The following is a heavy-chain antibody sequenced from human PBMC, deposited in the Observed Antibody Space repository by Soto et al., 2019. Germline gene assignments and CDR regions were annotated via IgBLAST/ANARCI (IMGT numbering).Heavy chain of an antibody. CDR3: ARGRGRYDYICGSYPLEPYDY. V-gene: IGHV4-34*01. CDR2: INHSGST. D-gene: IGHD3-16*02. CDR1: GGSFSGYY. Sequence: TSETLSLTCAVYGGSFSGYYWSWIRQPPGKGLEWIGEINHSGSTNYNPSLKSRVTISVDTSKNQFSLKLSSVTAADTAVYYCARGRGRYDYICGSYPLEPYDYWGQGTLVTVS. J-gene: IGHJ4*02.